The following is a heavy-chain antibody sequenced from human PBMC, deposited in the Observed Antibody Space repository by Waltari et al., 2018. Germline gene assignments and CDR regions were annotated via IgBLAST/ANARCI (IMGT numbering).Heavy chain of an antibody. Sequence: QVQLVQSGAEVKKPGASVKVSCKASGYTFTSYGISWVRQAPGQGLECMGWISAYNGNTNYAQKRQRRVTMTTDTSTSTSDRELRRLRAYDTAVYYCARGCWGSYASDYWGQGTLVTVSS. D-gene: IGHD3-16*01. CDR2: ISAYNGNT. CDR3: ARGCWGSYASDY. CDR1: GYTFTSYG. J-gene: IGHJ4*02. V-gene: IGHV1-18*01.